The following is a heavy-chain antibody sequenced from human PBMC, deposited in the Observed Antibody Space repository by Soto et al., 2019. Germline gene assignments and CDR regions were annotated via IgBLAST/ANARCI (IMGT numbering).Heavy chain of an antibody. J-gene: IGHJ6*02. CDR3: ARERTNFNYYGSGSYYILPHYYYYGMDV. V-gene: IGHV1-69*13. Sequence: ASVKVSCKASGGTFSSYAISWVRQAPGQGLEWMGGIIPIFGTANYAQKFQGRVTITADESTSTAYMELSSLGSEDTAVYYCARERTNFNYYGSGSYYILPHYYYYGMDVWGQGTTVTVSS. D-gene: IGHD3-10*01. CDR2: IIPIFGTA. CDR1: GGTFSSYA.